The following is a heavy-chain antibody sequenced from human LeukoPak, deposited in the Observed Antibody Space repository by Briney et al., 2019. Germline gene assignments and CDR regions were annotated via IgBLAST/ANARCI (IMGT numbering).Heavy chain of an antibody. V-gene: IGHV3-48*03. J-gene: IGHJ4*02. Sequence: QSGGSLRLSCAASGFTFSSYEMNWVRQAPGKGLEWVSYISSGGSNTYYADSVKGRFTISRDNAKKSLYLQMNSLRAEDTAVYYCARDADTAMVTGRFDKWGQGTLVTVSS. CDR3: ARDADTAMVTGRFDK. CDR2: ISSGGSNT. CDR1: GFTFSSYE. D-gene: IGHD5-18*01.